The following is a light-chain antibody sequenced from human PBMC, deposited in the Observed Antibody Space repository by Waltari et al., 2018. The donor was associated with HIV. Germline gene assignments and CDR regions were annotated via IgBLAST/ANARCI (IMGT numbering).Light chain of an antibody. V-gene: IGKV1-33*01. CDR2: DAS. CDR1: QDISNY. Sequence: DIQMTQSPSSLSASVGDRVTITCHASQDISNYLNWYQQKPGKAPKVLIYDASNLKTGVPSRFSGSGSGTDFTFTISSLQPEDIATYYCQQYDNLPYTFGQGTKLEIK. J-gene: IGKJ2*01. CDR3: QQYDNLPYT.